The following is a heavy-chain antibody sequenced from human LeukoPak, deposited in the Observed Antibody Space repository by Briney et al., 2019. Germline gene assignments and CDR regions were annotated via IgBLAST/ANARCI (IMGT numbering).Heavy chain of an antibody. J-gene: IGHJ4*02. Sequence: GGSLRLSCAASGFTFSGSAMHWVRQASGKWLEWVGRIRSKANSYATAYAASVKGRFTISRDDSKNTAYLQMNSLKTEDTAVYYCTRHAVGASGYWGQGTLVTVSS. V-gene: IGHV3-73*01. CDR1: GFTFSGSA. CDR2: IRSKANSYAT. D-gene: IGHD1-26*01. CDR3: TRHAVGASGY.